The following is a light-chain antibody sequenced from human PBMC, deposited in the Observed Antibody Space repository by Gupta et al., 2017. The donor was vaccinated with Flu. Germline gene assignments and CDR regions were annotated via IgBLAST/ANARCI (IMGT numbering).Light chain of an antibody. CDR3: QQENSCPYT. V-gene: IGKV1-8*01. J-gene: IGKJ2*01. CDR1: QGISSY. CDR2: AAS. Sequence: AIRMTQSPSSFSAPTGDRVTITFRASQGISSYLAWYQQKPGKAPKLLIYAASTVKSGVPSRFSGSGSGTDFTLTIIGLQSEDFANYYCQQENSCPYTFGQGTKVEIK.